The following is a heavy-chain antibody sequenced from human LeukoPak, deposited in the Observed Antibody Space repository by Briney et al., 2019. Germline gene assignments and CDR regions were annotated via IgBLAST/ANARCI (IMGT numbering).Heavy chain of an antibody. Sequence: ASVKVSCKTSGYSFTSYDINWVRQATGQGLEWMGWMNPNSGNTGYAQKFQGRVTMTRDTSMRTAYMELSSLRSEDTAVYYCAGVGSNSYYFMDVWGKGTTVTVSS. J-gene: IGHJ6*03. CDR3: AGVGSNSYYFMDV. CDR1: GYSFTSYD. V-gene: IGHV1-8*01. D-gene: IGHD2-2*01. CDR2: MNPNSGNT.